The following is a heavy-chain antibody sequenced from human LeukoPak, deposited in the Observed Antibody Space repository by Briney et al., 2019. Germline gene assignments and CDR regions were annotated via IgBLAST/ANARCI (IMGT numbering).Heavy chain of an antibody. V-gene: IGHV4-59*01. CDR2: IYYSGST. CDR3: ARQDCSGGSCYSRYYFDY. D-gene: IGHD2-15*01. CDR1: GGSISSYY. Sequence: ETLSLTCTVSGGSISSYYWSWIRQPPGKGLEWIGYIYYSGSTNYNPSLKSRVTISVDTSKNQFSLKLSSVTAADTAVYYCARQDCSGGSCYSRYYFDYWGQGTLVTVSS. J-gene: IGHJ4*02.